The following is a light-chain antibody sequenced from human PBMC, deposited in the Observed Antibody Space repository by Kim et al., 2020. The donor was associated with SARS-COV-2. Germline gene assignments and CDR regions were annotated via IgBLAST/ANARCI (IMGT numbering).Light chain of an antibody. CDR3: QQYSSSPPLT. Sequence: PGERAPLSCRAGQSVISSYLAWYQQRPGQAPRLLIYGASSRATGIPDRFSGSGSGTDFTLTISRLEPEDFAVYCCQQYSSSPPLTFGGETKVGIK. CDR2: GAS. CDR1: QSVISSY. J-gene: IGKJ4*01. V-gene: IGKV3-20*01.